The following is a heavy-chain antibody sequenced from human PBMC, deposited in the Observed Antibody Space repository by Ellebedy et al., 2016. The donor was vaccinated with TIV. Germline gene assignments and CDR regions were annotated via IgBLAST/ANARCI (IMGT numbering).Heavy chain of an antibody. CDR2: ISAYNGNT. J-gene: IGHJ6*02. CDR1: GYTFTSYG. D-gene: IGHD3-16*02. CDR3: ARDDYVWGSYRTDNYYYYGMDV. Sequence: ASVKVSCKASGYTFTSYGISWVRQAPGQGLEWMGWISAYNGNTDYAQKFQGRVTITRDTSASTAYMELSSLRSEDTAVYYCARDDYVWGSYRTDNYYYYGMDVWGQGTTVTVSS. V-gene: IGHV1-18*04.